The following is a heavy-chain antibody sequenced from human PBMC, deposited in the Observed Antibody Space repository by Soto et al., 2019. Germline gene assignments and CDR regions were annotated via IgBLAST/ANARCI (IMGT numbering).Heavy chain of an antibody. CDR2: IYYSGST. CDR3: ASSSYCSGGSWRCPFIHYYYYYMDV. CDR1: GGSISSSSYY. Sequence: SETLSLTCTVSGGSISSSSYYWGWIRQPPGKGLEWIGSIYYSGSTYYNPSLKSRVTISVDTSKNQFSLKLSSVTAADTAVYYCASSSYCSGGSWRCPFIHYYYYYMDVWGKGTTVTVSS. J-gene: IGHJ6*03. D-gene: IGHD2-15*01. V-gene: IGHV4-39*01.